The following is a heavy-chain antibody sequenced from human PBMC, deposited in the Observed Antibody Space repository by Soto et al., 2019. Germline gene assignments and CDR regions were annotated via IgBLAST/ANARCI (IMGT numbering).Heavy chain of an antibody. J-gene: IGHJ5*01. D-gene: IGHD2-15*01. CDR2: ISYDGSNK. V-gene: IGHV3-30*18. Sequence: QVQLVETGGGVVQAGGSLTVSCAASGFTFSSYGMHWVRQAPGKGLEWVAVISYDGSNKYYADSVKGRFTISTDNSKNMVDLQMNSLRPEDTAVYYCGKDNTHCSGGSCYGCDSWGQGTLVTVSS. CDR1: GFTFSSYG. CDR3: GKDNTHCSGGSCYGCDS.